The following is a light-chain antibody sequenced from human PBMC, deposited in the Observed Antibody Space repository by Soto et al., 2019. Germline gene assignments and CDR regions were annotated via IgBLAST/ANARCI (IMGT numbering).Light chain of an antibody. CDR3: GSYTTSNTLV. V-gene: IGLV2-14*03. J-gene: IGLJ1*01. CDR2: DVT. CDR1: SSDVGAYNY. Sequence: QSVLTQPASVSGSPGQSITISCTGTSSDVGAYNYVSWYQHHPGKAPKLMIYDVTTRPSGVSNRFSASKSGNTASLTISRLQAEDEADYYCGSYTTSNTLVFGTGTKVTVL.